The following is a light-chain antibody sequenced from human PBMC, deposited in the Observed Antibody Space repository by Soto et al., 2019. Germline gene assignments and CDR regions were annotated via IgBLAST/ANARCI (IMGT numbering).Light chain of an antibody. V-gene: IGKV3D-7*01. CDR3: QQHNTYPLT. CDR2: DAS. CDR1: QTVSSSY. J-gene: IGKJ5*01. Sequence: EIGLTQSPVTLSLSPGERATLSCRASQTVSSSYLAWYQQKPGKAPKLLIYDASNLETGVPSRFSGSGSGTDFTLTISSLQPEDFATYYCQQHNTYPLTFGPGTRLEIK.